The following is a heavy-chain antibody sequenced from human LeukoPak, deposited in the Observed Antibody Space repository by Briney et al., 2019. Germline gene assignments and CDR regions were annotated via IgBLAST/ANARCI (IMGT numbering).Heavy chain of an antibody. CDR3: AKQYGRYYYYLNV. J-gene: IGHJ6*03. V-gene: IGHV3-23*01. Sequence: PGGSLRLSCAASGFTVSNKYMTWVRQAPGKGLEWVADLRGSGTSTFYADSVKGRFTVFRDDSKSTLYLQMNSLRVEDTGVYYLAKQYGRYYYYLNVWGIGTTVSISS. CDR1: GFTVSNKY. CDR2: LRGSGTST. D-gene: IGHD3-10*01.